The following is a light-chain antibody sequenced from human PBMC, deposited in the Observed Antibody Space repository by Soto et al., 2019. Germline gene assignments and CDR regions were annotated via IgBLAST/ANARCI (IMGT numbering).Light chain of an antibody. CDR3: TSFASSNTWV. V-gene: IGLV2-8*01. CDR2: EVT. CDR1: SSDVGAYNY. Sequence: QSALTQPPSASGSPGQSVTISCTGTSSDVGAYNYVSWYQQHAGKAPKLVIYEVTKRPSGVPDRFSGSKSANTASLTVSGLQAEDEADYYCTSFASSNTWVSGGVTQLTVL. J-gene: IGLJ3*02.